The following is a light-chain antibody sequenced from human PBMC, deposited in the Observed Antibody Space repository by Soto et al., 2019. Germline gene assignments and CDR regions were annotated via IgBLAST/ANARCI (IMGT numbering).Light chain of an antibody. CDR3: QQYNNWPLT. V-gene: IGKV3-15*01. CDR2: GAS. J-gene: IGKJ4*01. CDR1: QSVGIN. Sequence: EKVMTQSPVTLSMYPGERATLSCRASQSVGINLAWYQQKPGQAPRLLIYGASTRATAIPDRFSGSGSGTKFTLTISSLQSEDFALYYCQQYNNWPLTFGGGTKVDIK.